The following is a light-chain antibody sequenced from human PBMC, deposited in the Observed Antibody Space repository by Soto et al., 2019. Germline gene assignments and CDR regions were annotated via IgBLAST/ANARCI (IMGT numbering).Light chain of an antibody. CDR1: SSDVGAYNY. Sequence: QSALTQPRSVSGSPGQSVTISCTGTSSDVGAYNYVSWYQQHPGKAPKLIIYDVTKRPSGVPDRFSGSKSGNTASLTISGLQAEDEADYCCSYAGNSYAGIYNVLFGGGTKLTVL. CDR3: CSYAGNSYAGIYNVL. V-gene: IGLV2-11*01. CDR2: DVT. J-gene: IGLJ3*02.